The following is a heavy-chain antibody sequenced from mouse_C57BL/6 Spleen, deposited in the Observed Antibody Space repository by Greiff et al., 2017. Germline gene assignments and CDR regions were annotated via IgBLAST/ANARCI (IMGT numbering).Heavy chain of an antibody. V-gene: IGHV5-17*01. J-gene: IGHJ1*03. CDR3: ARTYDYNWYFDV. D-gene: IGHD2-4*01. CDR1: GFTFSDYG. CDR2: ISSGSSTI. Sequence: EVHLVESGGGLVKPGGSLKLSCAASGFTFSDYGMHWVRQAPEKGLEWVAYISSGSSTIYYADTVKGRFTISRDNAKNTLFLQMTSLRSEDTAMYYWARTYDYNWYFDVRGTGTTVTVSS.